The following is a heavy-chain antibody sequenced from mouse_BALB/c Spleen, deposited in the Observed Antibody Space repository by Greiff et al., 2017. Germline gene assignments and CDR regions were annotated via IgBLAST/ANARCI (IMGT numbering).Heavy chain of an antibody. CDR2: ISSGGSYT. CDR3: ARDGTDWYFDV. Sequence: EVKLQESGGGLVKPGGSLKLSCAASGFTFSSYAMSWVRQTPEKRLEWVATISSGGSYTYYPDSVKGRFTISRDNAKNTLYLQMSSLRSEDTAMYYCARDGTDWYFDVWGAGTTVTVSS. D-gene: IGHD1-1*01. V-gene: IGHV5-9-3*01. J-gene: IGHJ1*01. CDR1: GFTFSSYA.